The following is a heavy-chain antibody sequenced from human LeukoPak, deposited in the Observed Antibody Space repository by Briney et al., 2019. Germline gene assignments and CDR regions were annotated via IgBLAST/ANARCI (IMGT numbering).Heavy chain of an antibody. CDR2: ISSSSSYI. V-gene: IGHV3-21*01. Sequence: GGSLRLSCAASGFTFRSYSMNWVRQAPGKGLEWVSSISSSSSYIYYADSVKGRFTISRDNAKNSLYLQMNSLRAEDTAVYYCAREDSYGPYYFDYWGQGTLVTVSS. CDR3: AREDSYGPYYFDY. D-gene: IGHD5-18*01. CDR1: GFTFRSYS. J-gene: IGHJ4*02.